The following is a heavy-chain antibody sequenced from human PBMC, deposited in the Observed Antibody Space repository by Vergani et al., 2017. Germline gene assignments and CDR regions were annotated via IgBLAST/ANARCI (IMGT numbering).Heavy chain of an antibody. CDR2: IYYSGST. V-gene: IGHV4-34*01. Sequence: QVQLQQWGAGLLKPSETLSLTCAVYGGSFSGYYWSWIRQHPGKGLEWIGYIYYSGSTYYNPSLKSRVTISVDTSKNQFSLKLSSVTAADTAVYYCARYCSSTSCYTSTGSFDYWGQGTLVTVSS. CDR1: GGSFSGYY. J-gene: IGHJ4*02. D-gene: IGHD2-2*02. CDR3: ARYCSSTSCYTSTGSFDY.